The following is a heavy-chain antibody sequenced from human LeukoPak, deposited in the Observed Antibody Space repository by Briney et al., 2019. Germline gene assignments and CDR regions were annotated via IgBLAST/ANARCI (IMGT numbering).Heavy chain of an antibody. CDR2: ISGSGGST. CDR3: AKDRDYDILTGSFDP. Sequence: PGGSLRLSCAASGFTFSSYAMSWVRQAPGKGLEWVSAISGSGGSTYYADSVKGRFTISRDNSKNTLYLQMNSLRAEDTAVYYCAKDRDYDILTGSFDPWGQGTLVTVSS. J-gene: IGHJ5*02. D-gene: IGHD3-9*01. V-gene: IGHV3-23*01. CDR1: GFTFSSYA.